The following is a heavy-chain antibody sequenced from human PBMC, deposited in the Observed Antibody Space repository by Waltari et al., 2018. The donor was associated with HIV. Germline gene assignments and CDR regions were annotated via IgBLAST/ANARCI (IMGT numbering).Heavy chain of an antibody. CDR2: ICHSGTT. CDR3: ARARPLLTTWAGVYDI. V-gene: IGHV4-4*02. CDR1: SGPISRSNC. D-gene: IGHD4-4*01. J-gene: IGHJ3*02. Sequence: QVRLQESGPGLAKPSGTLSLTCVVSSGPISRSNCWSWVRQPPGKGLEWFGEICHSGTTNYNPSFKSRIDMSIDQSDNQFSLVLESVTAADTATYFCARARPLLTTWAGVYDIWGQGTMVIVSS.